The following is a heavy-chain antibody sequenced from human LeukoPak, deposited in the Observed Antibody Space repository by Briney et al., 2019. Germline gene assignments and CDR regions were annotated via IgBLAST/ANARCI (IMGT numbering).Heavy chain of an antibody. J-gene: IGHJ4*02. V-gene: IGHV3-21*01. CDR3: ARLRRNSDRSDCFYYYHH. Sequence: PGGSLRLSCAASGFTFYDYSMKWVRQAPGKGLEWVASVNTVSSYIYYADSMRGRFTISRDNAKNSLFLQMNSLSAEDTAVYYCARLRRNSDRSDCFYYYHHWGQGTLVTVSS. CDR2: VNTVSSYI. CDR1: GFTFYDYS. D-gene: IGHD2-21*01.